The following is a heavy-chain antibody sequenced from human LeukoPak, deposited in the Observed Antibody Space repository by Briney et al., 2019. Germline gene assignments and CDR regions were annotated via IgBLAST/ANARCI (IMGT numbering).Heavy chain of an antibody. D-gene: IGHD3-10*01. CDR2: IYTSGRT. CDR3: ARLTYGSGSYYSHDAFDI. J-gene: IGHJ3*02. V-gene: IGHV4-4*07. Sequence: SETLSLTCTVSGGSISYYYWNWIRQPAGKGLEWIGRIYTSGRTYYNPSLKSRVSMSVDTSKNQFSLKLSSVTAADTAVYYCARLTYGSGSYYSHDAFDIWGQGTMVTVSS. CDR1: GGSISYYY.